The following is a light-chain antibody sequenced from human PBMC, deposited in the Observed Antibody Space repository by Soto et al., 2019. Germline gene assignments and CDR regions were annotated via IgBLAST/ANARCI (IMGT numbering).Light chain of an antibody. V-gene: IGKV3-11*01. CDR1: QSISKY. Sequence: VLTQSPATLSLSPGEVASLSFSASQSISKYLAWYQQKPGQAPRLLIYDATNRATGIPARFSGSGYGTDFTLTISSLEPEDFGVYFCQERSHWPSLTFGGGTKVDIK. CDR3: QERSHWPSLT. CDR2: DAT. J-gene: IGKJ4*01.